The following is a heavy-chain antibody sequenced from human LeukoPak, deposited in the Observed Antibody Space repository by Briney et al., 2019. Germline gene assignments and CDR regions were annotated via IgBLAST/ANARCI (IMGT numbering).Heavy chain of an antibody. CDR1: GCSISSCSYY. CDR2: MYSSGTT. CDR3: AGARRMDNFAY. V-gene: IGHV4-61*02. Sequence: SQTLSLTCTVSGCSISSCSYYWSWIRQPAGKGLEWIGRMYSSGTTNYNPSFKSRVTISVDTSKKQFSLKLTSVTAADAAVYYCAGARRMDNFAYWGQRTLVTVSS. D-gene: IGHD3/OR15-3a*01. J-gene: IGHJ4*02.